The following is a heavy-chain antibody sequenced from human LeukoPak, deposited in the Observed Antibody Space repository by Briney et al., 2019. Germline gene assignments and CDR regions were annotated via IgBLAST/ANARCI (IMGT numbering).Heavy chain of an antibody. CDR3: ARLNGALRYYFDY. Sequence: SETLSVTCTVSGGSISSSSYYWGWIRQPPGKGLEWIGRIYYSGSTYYNPSLKSRVTISVDTSKNQFSLKLSSVTAADTAVYYCARLNGALRYYFDYWGQGTLVTVSS. CDR1: GGSISSSSYY. V-gene: IGHV4-39*01. J-gene: IGHJ4*02. D-gene: IGHD3-16*01. CDR2: IYYSGST.